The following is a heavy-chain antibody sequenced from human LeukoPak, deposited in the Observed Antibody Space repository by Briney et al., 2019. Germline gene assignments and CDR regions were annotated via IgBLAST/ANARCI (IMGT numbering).Heavy chain of an antibody. CDR2: ISSGGST. V-gene: IGHV4-59*01. CDR1: GASITRYF. Sequence: SETLCLTCTVSGASITRYFWNWIRQPPGKELEWIGYISSGGSTNYNPSLKSRVTISIDTSKNQFSLKLTSATAADTAVYYFPSGDDYKSTLFDYWGQGTLVTVSS. CDR3: PSGDDYKSTLFDY. D-gene: IGHD5-12*01. J-gene: IGHJ4*02.